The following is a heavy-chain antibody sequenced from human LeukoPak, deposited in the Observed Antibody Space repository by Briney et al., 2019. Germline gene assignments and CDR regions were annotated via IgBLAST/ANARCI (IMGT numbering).Heavy chain of an antibody. CDR3: TRRPKEPGFWTGYVDS. D-gene: IGHD3/OR15-3a*01. CDR2: IFYNGNT. CDR1: GAIIKREGFN. V-gene: IGHV4-39*01. Sequence: PSETLSLTCSVSGAIIKREGFNWDWIRQPPGKGLEYIGSIFYNGNTYYNPSLESRVTISVDTPKNQFSLKLRSVTAADTAVYYCTRRPKEPGFWTGYVDSWGQGTLVTVSS. J-gene: IGHJ4*02.